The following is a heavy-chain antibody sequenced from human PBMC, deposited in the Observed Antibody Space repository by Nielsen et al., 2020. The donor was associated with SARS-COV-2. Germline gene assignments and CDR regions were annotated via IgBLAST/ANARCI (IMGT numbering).Heavy chain of an antibody. CDR2: IIPVVGIT. V-gene: IGHV1-2*02. CDR1: GYTFTDYY. CDR3: ARGYSSALMWYDP. J-gene: IGHJ5*02. D-gene: IGHD4-11*01. Sequence: ASVKVSCKASGYTFTDYYMHWVRQAPGQGLEWMGRIIPVVGITDYAHKFQGRVTISADTSTSTAYMELNSLRSDDTALYYCARGYSSALMWYDPWGQGTQVTVSS.